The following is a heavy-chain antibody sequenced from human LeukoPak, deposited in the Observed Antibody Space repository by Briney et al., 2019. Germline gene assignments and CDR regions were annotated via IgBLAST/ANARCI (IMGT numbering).Heavy chain of an antibody. D-gene: IGHD7-27*01. CDR2: ITTGDGNT. J-gene: IGHJ4*02. Sequence: GGSLRLSCATRGFVFSSHRMTWVRQAPGKGLKWVSTITTGDGNTYYADSVKGRFTVSRDDSKNTLYLQMNSLRAEDTAVYYCAKDGGLWVSAHWGDSWGRGTLVTVSS. CDR3: AKDGGLWVSAHWGDS. CDR1: GFVFSSHR. V-gene: IGHV3-23*01.